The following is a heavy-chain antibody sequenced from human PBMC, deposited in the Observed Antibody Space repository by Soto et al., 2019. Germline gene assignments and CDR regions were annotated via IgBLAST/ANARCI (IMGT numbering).Heavy chain of an antibody. CDR3: AKDRLRGLDNGNFDY. J-gene: IGHJ4*02. Sequence: EVHLEESGGDLVKPGGSLRLSCAASGFTLSNFAMSCVRQAPGKGLEWVSVVSGAGITTKYAASVKGRFTVSRDNSKNTLSLQMGSLRAEDTGIYYCAKDRLRGLDNGNFDYWGQGTLVTVSS. CDR1: GFTLSNFA. CDR2: VSGAGITT. D-gene: IGHD4-17*01. V-gene: IGHV3-23*04.